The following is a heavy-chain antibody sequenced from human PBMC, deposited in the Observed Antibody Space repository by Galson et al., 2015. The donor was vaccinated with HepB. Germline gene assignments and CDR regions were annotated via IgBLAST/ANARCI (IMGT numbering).Heavy chain of an antibody. CDR3: AKDQKILGYCSSTSCYVDYFDY. CDR1: GFTFSSYG. J-gene: IGHJ4*02. CDR2: ISYDGSNK. D-gene: IGHD2-2*01. Sequence: SLRLSCAASGFTFSSYGMHWVRQAPGKGLEWVAVISYDGSNKYYADSVKGRFTISRDNSKNTLYLQMNSLRAEDTAVYYCAKDQKILGYCSSTSCYVDYFDYWGQGTLVTVSS. V-gene: IGHV3-30*18.